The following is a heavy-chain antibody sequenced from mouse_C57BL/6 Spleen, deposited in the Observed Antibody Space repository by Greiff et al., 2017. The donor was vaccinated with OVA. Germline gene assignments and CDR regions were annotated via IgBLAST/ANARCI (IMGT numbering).Heavy chain of an antibody. V-gene: IGHV5-12*01. J-gene: IGHJ2*01. D-gene: IGHD1-1*01. CDR2: ISNGGGST. Sequence: EVKLVESGGGLVQPGGSLKLSCAASGFTFSDYYMYWVRQTPEKRLEWVAYISNGGGSTYYPDTVKGRFTISRDNAKNTLYLQMSRLKSEDTAMYYCARRPPDYYGFDYWGQGTTLTVSS. CDR1: GFTFSDYY. CDR3: ARRPPDYYGFDY.